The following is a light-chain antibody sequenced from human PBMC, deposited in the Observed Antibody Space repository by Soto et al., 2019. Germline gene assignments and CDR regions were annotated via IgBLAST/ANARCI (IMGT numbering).Light chain of an antibody. V-gene: IGKV3-15*01. J-gene: IGKJ4*01. CDR3: QQYHNWLS. Sequence: VLAQSPGVLSLSPGERASLSCRASQSVDSAFFAWYQQKPGQAPRLLIYDASTRATGIPARFSGSGSGTEFTLTISSLQSEDFAVYYCQQYHNWLSFGGGTKVDIK. CDR1: QSVDSA. CDR2: DAS.